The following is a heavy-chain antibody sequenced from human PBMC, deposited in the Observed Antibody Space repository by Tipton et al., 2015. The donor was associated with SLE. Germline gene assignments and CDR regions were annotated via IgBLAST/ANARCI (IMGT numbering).Heavy chain of an antibody. V-gene: IGHV4-4*07. J-gene: IGHJ6*02. CDR3: ARESIVGATTHYYYGMDV. Sequence: LRLSCTVSGGSISSYYWSWIRKPDGKGLEWIGRIYTSGSNNYHPSLKGRVTMSVDTSKNQFSLKLSSVTAADTAVYYCARESIVGATTHYYYGMDVWGQGTTVTVSS. D-gene: IGHD1-26*01. CDR1: GGSISSYY. CDR2: IYTSGSN.